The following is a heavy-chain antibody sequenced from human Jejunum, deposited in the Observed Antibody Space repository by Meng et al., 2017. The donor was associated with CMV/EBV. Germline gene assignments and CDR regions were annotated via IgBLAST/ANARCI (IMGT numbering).Heavy chain of an antibody. Sequence: VELVGSGGGLVQPGGSLRLSCAASGFTFSAHAMHWVRQAPGKGLEWVAVISDDGSNEYYADSVKGRFTISRDNSKNTLYLQMNSLRAADTAVYYCARQPGSLAYWGQGTLVTVSS. J-gene: IGHJ4*02. CDR1: GFTFSAHA. CDR3: ARQPGSLAY. V-gene: IGHV3-30-3*01. CDR2: ISDDGSNE.